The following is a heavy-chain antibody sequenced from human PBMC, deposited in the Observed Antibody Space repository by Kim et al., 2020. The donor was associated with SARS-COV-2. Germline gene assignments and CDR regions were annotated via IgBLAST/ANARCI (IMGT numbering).Heavy chain of an antibody. Sequence: SETLSLTCAVYGGSFSGYYWSWIRQPPGKGLEWIGEINHSGSTNYNPSLKSRVTISVDTSKNQFSLKRSSVTAADTAVYYCARDRSSWGIDYWGQGTLVTVSS. CDR2: INHSGST. CDR3: ARDRSSWGIDY. V-gene: IGHV4-34*01. CDR1: GGSFSGYY. J-gene: IGHJ4*02. D-gene: IGHD6-13*01.